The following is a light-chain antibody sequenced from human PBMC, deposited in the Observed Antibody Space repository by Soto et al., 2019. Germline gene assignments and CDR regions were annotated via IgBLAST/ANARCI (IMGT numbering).Light chain of an antibody. CDR3: QQYGTSPLMT. Sequence: EIVLTQSPGTLSLSPGERATLSCRASQSVTTNYLAWYQQKPGQAPRLLIYRASRRATGIPDRFSGSGSGTDFPLTISRLEPEDFAVYYCQQYGTSPLMTFGPGTTVDIK. J-gene: IGKJ3*01. CDR2: RAS. CDR1: QSVTTNY. V-gene: IGKV3-20*01.